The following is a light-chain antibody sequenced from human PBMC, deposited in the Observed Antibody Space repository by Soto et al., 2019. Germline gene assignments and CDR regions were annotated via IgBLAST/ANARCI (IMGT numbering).Light chain of an antibody. CDR3: QQYSRSPPT. CDR2: GAS. J-gene: IGKJ1*01. CDR1: QSVSSSY. Sequence: EIVLTQSPDTLSLSPGERATLSCRASQSVSSSYLAWYQQKPGQAPRLLIYGASARATGIPDRFSGSGSGTDFTLTITRLEPEDFAIYYCQQYSRSPPTFGRGTKVDIK. V-gene: IGKV3-20*01.